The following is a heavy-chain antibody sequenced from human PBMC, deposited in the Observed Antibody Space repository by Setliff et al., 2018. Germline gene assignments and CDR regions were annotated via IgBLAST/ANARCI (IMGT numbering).Heavy chain of an antibody. J-gene: IGHJ6*03. CDR3: ARATSGWYSAYYYYMDV. V-gene: IGHV4-61*09. D-gene: IGHD6-19*01. CDR2: IYTSWST. Sequence: PSETLSLTCNVSGGSISSRTYYWSWFRQPAGKGLEWIGHIYTSWSTNYNPSLKSRGTMSVDTTKNQFSLKLTSVTAADTAVYYCARATSGWYSAYYYYMDVWGKGTTVTVSS. CDR1: GGSISSRTYY.